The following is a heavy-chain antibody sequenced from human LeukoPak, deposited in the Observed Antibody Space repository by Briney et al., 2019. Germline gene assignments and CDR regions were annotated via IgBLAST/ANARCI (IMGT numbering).Heavy chain of an antibody. D-gene: IGHD3-16*01. CDR2: ISGDGGST. Sequence: GGSLRLSCAASGFTFDVYAMHWVRQAPGKGLEWVSLISGDGGSTYYADSVKGRFTISRDNSKNSLYLQMNSLRTEDTALDYCAKDPLGLGKGVWGQGTTVTVSS. J-gene: IGHJ6*02. CDR3: AKDPLGLGKGV. V-gene: IGHV3-43*02. CDR1: GFTFDVYA.